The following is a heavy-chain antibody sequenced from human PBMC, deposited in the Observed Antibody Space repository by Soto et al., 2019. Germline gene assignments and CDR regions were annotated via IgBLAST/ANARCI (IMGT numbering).Heavy chain of an antibody. V-gene: IGHV3-49*03. D-gene: IGHD4-17*01. J-gene: IGHJ5*02. Sequence: EVQLLESGGGLVQPGRSLRLSCTASGLNIDDYAMSWFRQAPGKGLEWVGFIRGKGYGGTTEYAASVKGRFIFSRDDSNSIAYLQMNSLRIEDTAIYYCATYGDHCGWFVLWGQGTLVTVSS. CDR3: ATYGDHCGWFVL. CDR2: IRGKGYGGTT. CDR1: GLNIDDYA.